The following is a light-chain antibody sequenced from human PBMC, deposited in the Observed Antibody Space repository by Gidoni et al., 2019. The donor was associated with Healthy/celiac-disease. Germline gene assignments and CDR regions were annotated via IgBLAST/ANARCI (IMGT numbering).Light chain of an antibody. CDR3: MQALQPPT. CDR2: VGS. V-gene: IGKV2-28*01. CDR1: PSLLHSNGYYY. J-gene: IGKJ4*01. Sequence: DIVMTQSPLSLPVTPGEPGSIAVRSSPSLLHSNGYYYLDWYLQKPGQSPQLLFYVGSNRASVVPDMCSGSGSGTYFTLKSSRVEAEYVGVYYCMQALQPPTFGGGTKVEIK.